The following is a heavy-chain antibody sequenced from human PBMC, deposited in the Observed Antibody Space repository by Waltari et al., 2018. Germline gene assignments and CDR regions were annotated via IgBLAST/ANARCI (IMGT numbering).Heavy chain of an antibody. CDR1: GFSFSSYA. CDR2: ISGPGAAT. D-gene: IGHD2-21*01. CDR3: AKAIVGQTYFDF. J-gene: IGHJ4*02. V-gene: IGHV3-23*01. Sequence: EMQLLESGGGLVQPGGSLRLSCSASGFSFSSYAMTWVRQTPGNGLEWVATISGPGAATYHADSVKGRFTISRDNSADTLYLQMDNLRPGDSARYLCAKAIVGQTYFDFWGLGTQVTVST.